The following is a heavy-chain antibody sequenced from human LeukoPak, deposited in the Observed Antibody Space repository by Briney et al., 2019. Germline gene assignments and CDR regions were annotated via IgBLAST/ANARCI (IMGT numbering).Heavy chain of an antibody. V-gene: IGHV3-21*01. Sequence: GGSLRLSCAASGFTFSSYSMNWVRQVPGQGLEWVSSISSSSSYIYYADPVKGRFTISRDNAKNSLYLQMSSMRAEDTAVYYCARDSYCSSTSCYVYYYYYMDVWGKGTTVTVSS. CDR1: GFTFSSYS. D-gene: IGHD2-2*01. CDR2: ISSSSSYI. CDR3: ARDSYCSSTSCYVYYYYYMDV. J-gene: IGHJ6*03.